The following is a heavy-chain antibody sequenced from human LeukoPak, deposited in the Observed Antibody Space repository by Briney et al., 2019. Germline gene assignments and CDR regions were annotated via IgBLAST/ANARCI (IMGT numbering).Heavy chain of an antibody. CDR1: GGSFSGYG. V-gene: IGHV4-34*01. Sequence: TSETLSLTCAVYGGSFSGYGWTWIRQPPGEGLEWIGEINHSGSTSYNPSLESRVTISVDTSKSQFSLKLSSVTAADTAVYYCVRDSKAFNAFDIWGQGTMVTVSS. J-gene: IGHJ3*02. CDR2: INHSGST. D-gene: IGHD6-13*01. CDR3: VRDSKAFNAFDI.